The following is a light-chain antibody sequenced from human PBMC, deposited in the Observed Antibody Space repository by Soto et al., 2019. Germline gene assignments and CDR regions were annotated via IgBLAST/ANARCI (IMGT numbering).Light chain of an antibody. CDR3: HQYGDSPWT. CDR2: GPS. Sequence: EIVLTQSPGTLSLSPGESATLSCRASQSVNNRYLAWYQQKPGRAPSLLIYGPSGRATGIPDRFSGSGSGTDFTLTLSRLEPEDFAVYYCHQYGDSPWTFGQGTRVEIK. CDR1: QSVNNRY. V-gene: IGKV3-20*01. J-gene: IGKJ1*01.